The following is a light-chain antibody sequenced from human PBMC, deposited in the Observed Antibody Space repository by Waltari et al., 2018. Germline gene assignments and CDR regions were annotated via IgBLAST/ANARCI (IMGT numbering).Light chain of an antibody. CDR1: QSISDW. V-gene: IGKV1-5*03. CDR2: RAS. Sequence: DIQMTQSPSTLSASVGDRVTITCRASQSISDWLAWYQQKSGKAPKLLIYRASSLESGVPSRFCGSGSGTEFTHTISSLQPDDFATYYCQQYKSYPWTFGQGTKVEIK. J-gene: IGKJ1*01. CDR3: QQYKSYPWT.